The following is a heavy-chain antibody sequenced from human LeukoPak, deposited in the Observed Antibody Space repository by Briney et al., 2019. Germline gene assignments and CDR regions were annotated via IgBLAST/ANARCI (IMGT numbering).Heavy chain of an antibody. CDR3: ARDAPGYCSSTSCRSFFDY. D-gene: IGHD2-2*01. CDR2: ISSSSSYI. CDR1: GFTFSSYS. V-gene: IGHV3-21*01. J-gene: IGHJ4*02. Sequence: GGSLRLSCAASGFTFSSYSMNWVRQAPRKGLEWVSSISSSSSYIYYADSVKGRFTISRDNAKNSLYLQMNSLRAEDTAVYYCARDAPGYCSSTSCRSFFDYWGQGTLVTVSS.